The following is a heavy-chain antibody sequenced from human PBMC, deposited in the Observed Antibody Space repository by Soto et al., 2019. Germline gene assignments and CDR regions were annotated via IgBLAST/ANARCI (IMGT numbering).Heavy chain of an antibody. CDR3: ARNYPAATNWFDP. CDR1: GGSISSGGYY. V-gene: IGHV4-31*03. Sequence: QVQLQESGPGLVKPSQTLSLTCTVSGGSISSGGYYWSWIRQPPGKGMEWIGYIYYSGSTCYNPSLKSRVTISVDTSKNQFSLKLSSVTAADTAVYYCARNYPAATNWFDPWGQGTLVTVSS. CDR2: IYYSGST. D-gene: IGHD2-2*01. J-gene: IGHJ5*02.